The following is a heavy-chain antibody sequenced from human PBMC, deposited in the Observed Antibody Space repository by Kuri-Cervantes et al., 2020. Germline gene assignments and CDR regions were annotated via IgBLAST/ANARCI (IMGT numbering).Heavy chain of an antibody. CDR2: IYYSGST. Sequence: SETLSLTCTVSGGSISSSSYYWGWIRQPPGKGLEWIGSIYYSGSTYYNPSLKSRVTISVDTSKNHFSLKLSSVTAADTAVYYCARSIVAGSSHHHNMRGAIVDYWGQGTLVTVSS. CDR3: ARSIVAGSSHHHNMRGAIVDY. CDR1: GGSISSSSYY. V-gene: IGHV4-39*07. D-gene: IGHD6-19*01. J-gene: IGHJ4*02.